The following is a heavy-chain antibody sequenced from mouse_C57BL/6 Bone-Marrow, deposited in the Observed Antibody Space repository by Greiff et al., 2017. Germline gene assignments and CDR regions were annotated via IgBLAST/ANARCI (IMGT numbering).Heavy chain of an antibody. CDR3: ARWGYGSGPSSFAY. V-gene: IGHV1-50*01. Sequence: QVQLQQPGAELVKPGASVKLSCKASGYTFTSYWMQWVKQRPGQGLEWIGEIDPSDSYTNYNQKFKGKATLTVDTSSSTAYMQLSSLTSEDSAVYYCARWGYGSGPSSFAYWGQGTLVTVAA. D-gene: IGHD1-1*01. CDR2: IDPSDSYT. J-gene: IGHJ3*01. CDR1: GYTFTSYW.